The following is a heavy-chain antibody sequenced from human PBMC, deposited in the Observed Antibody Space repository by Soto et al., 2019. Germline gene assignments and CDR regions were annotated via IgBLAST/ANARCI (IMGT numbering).Heavy chain of an antibody. V-gene: IGHV1-69*01. J-gene: IGHJ4*02. CDR2: TSPIIGTT. D-gene: IGHD5-18*01. CDR3: ARGESSDTGDH. Sequence: QVQLVQSGAEMKKPGSSVKVSCKVSGDTITNYAISWVRQAPGQGLEWMGGTSPIIGTTDYAQKFQGRVTITTDETTSTSYMELSSLTSDDTAVYYCARGESSDTGDHGGQGTLVTVSS. CDR1: GDTITNYA.